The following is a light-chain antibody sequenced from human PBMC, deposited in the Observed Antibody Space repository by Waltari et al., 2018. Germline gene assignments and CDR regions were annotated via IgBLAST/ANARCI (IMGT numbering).Light chain of an antibody. CDR1: TLGDRY. CDR2: QHN. J-gene: IGLJ2*01. Sequence: YDLTQPPSVSVSPGQTANITCSGDTLGDRYACWYQQKPGQSPVLVIYQHNKRPSGTPERFSGSNSANTATLTISGTQAMDEADYYCQAWDRSTVVFGGGTKLTVL. V-gene: IGLV3-1*01. CDR3: QAWDRSTVV.